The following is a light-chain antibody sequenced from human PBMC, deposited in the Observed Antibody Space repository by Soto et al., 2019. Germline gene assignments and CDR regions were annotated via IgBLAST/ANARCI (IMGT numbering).Light chain of an antibody. J-gene: IGKJ1*01. V-gene: IGKV3-15*01. CDR3: QQYNDWRT. CDR2: GAS. Sequence: EIVMTQSPATLSVSPGERVTLSCRASQSVTSNLAWYQQKPGQAPRLLIYGASTRATGIPARFSGSESGTEFTLTISNLQSEDFAVYYCQQYNDWRTFGQGTKVEMK. CDR1: QSVTSN.